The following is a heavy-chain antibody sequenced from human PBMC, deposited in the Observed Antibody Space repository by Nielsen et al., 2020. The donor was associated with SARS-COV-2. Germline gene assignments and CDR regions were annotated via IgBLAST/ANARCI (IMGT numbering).Heavy chain of an antibody. V-gene: IGHV1-69*04. CDR3: TTENPRTGTGSYYSYNGMDV. J-gene: IGHJ6*02. CDR2: IVPILRLT. Sequence: WVRQAPGQGLEWLGRIVPILRLTNYAQKFQDSVTITADESTTTVHLELATVRSEDTALYYCTTENPRTGTGSYYSYNGMDVWGQGTTVTVSS. D-gene: IGHD3-10*01.